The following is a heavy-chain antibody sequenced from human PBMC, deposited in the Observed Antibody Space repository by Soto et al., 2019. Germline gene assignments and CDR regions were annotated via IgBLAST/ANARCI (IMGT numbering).Heavy chain of an antibody. CDR2: INSDGSST. CDR3: ARVRYSSRSYYYYYGMDV. D-gene: IGHD6-13*01. V-gene: IGHV3-74*01. J-gene: IGHJ6*02. Sequence: PGGSLRLSCAASGFTFSSYWMHWVRQAPGKGLVWVSRINSDGSSTSYADSVKGRFTISRDNAKNTLYLQMNSLRAEDTAVYYCARVRYSSRSYYYYYGMDVWGQGTTVTVSS. CDR1: GFTFSSYW.